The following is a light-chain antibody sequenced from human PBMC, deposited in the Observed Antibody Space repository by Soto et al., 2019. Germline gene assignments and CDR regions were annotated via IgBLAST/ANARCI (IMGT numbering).Light chain of an antibody. V-gene: IGLV2-8*01. CDR3: SSYAGSNKV. CDR1: SSDVGGYNY. J-gene: IGLJ1*01. CDR2: EVS. Sequence: QSVLAQPPSASRSPGQSVTISCTGNSSDVGGYNYVSWYQQHPGKAPKLMIYEVSKRPSGVPDRFSGSKSGNTASLTVSGLQAEDEADYYCSSYAGSNKVFGTGTKVTVL.